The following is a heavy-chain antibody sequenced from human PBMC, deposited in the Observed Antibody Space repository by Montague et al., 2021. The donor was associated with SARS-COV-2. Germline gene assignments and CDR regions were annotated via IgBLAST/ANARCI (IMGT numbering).Heavy chain of an antibody. CDR1: GTSFSGYY. CDR2: INHGGST. D-gene: IGHD2-15*01. J-gene: IGHJ6*03. Sequence: SETLSLTCAVHGTSFSGYYWNWIRQPPGKGLEWIGEINHGGSTKYSPSLKSRLTISADTSKNQFSLKLTSVAAADTAVYYCARLRDGVVASPILGVWPYYSYYDMDVWGRGTTVTVSS. CDR3: ARLRDGVVASPILGVWPYYSYYDMDV. V-gene: IGHV4-34*01.